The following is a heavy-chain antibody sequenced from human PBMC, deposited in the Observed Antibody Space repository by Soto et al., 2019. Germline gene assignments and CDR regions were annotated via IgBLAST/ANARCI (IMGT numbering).Heavy chain of an antibody. D-gene: IGHD1-1*01. J-gene: IGHJ4*02. CDR1: GFTFSSYA. CDR2: ISGSGGST. CDR3: AKVGPGGSGTVYYFDY. Sequence: GGSLRLSCAASGFTFSSYAMSWVRQAPGKGLEWVSAISGSGGSTYYADSVKGRFTISRDNSKNTLYLQMNSLRAEDTAVYYCAKVGPGGSGTVYYFDYWGQGTLVTVSS. V-gene: IGHV3-23*01.